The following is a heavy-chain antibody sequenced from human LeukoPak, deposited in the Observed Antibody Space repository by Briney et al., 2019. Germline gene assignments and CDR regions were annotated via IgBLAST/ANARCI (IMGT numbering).Heavy chain of an antibody. Sequence: GGSLRLSCAVSGFAFGSEAMSWVRQSPARGLEWVASISPGGGTTYYADYVKGRFTISRDNSKNSLFVQMNSLRAEDTAVYYCAGRDCGTSCYRGLLQFWGQGTLVTVSS. V-gene: IGHV3-23*01. D-gene: IGHD2-2*02. CDR1: GFAFGSEA. CDR3: AGRDCGTSCYRGLLQF. J-gene: IGHJ4*02. CDR2: ISPGGGTT.